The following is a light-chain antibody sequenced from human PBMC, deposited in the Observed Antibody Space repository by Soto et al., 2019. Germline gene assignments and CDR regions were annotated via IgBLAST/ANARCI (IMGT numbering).Light chain of an antibody. CDR3: MQALQTPYT. J-gene: IGKJ2*01. V-gene: IGKV2-28*01. Sequence: DIVMTQSPLSLPVTPGEPASIYCRSSQSLLHSVGYNYLDWYLQKPGQSPQLLIFLGSNRASGVPDRFSGSGSGTDFTLKISRVETEDVGVYYCMQALQTPYTFGQGTKLEIK. CDR2: LGS. CDR1: QSLLHSVGYNY.